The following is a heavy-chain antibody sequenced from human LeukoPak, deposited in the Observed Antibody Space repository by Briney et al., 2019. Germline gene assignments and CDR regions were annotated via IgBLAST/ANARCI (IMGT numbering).Heavy chain of an antibody. Sequence: PSETLSLTCTVSGGSISSYYWSWIRQPPGKGLEWIGYIYYSGSTNYNPSLKSRVTISVDTSKNQFSLKLSSVTAADTAVYYCARCGYYDFWSGYSSPDYHYYMDVWGKGTTVTVSS. V-gene: IGHV4-59*08. CDR3: ARCGYYDFWSGYSSPDYHYYMDV. D-gene: IGHD3-3*01. CDR1: GGSISSYY. CDR2: IYYSGST. J-gene: IGHJ6*03.